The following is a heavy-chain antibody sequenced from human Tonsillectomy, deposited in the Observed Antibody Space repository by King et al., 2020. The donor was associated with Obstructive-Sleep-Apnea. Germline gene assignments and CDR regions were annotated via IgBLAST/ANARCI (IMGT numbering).Heavy chain of an antibody. J-gene: IGHJ4*02. CDR2: IYYRGST. D-gene: IGHD1-14*01. CDR3: ATHTTAWRPVDS. CDR1: GGSLSSCSYY. Sequence: QLQESGPGLVKPSETLSLTCTVSGGSLSSCSYYWGWIRQPPGKGLEWIGSIYYRGSTYYNPSLKSRLTISVDTSKNQFSLRLGSVTAADTALYYCATHTTAWRPVDSWGQGTLVTVSS. V-gene: IGHV4-39*01.